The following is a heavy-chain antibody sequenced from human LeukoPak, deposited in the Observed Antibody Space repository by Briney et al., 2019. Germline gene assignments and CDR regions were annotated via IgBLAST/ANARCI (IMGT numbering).Heavy chain of an antibody. J-gene: IGHJ4*02. CDR2: TKPDGSAE. Sequence: GGSLRLSCAASGFSLRNYWMGWVRRAPGKGLEGVANTKPDGSAEYYADSVRGRFTASRDNANNLLYLQMNRLRAEDTAVYCCARDGGLHTNFDYWGQGTLLTVSS. CDR1: GFSLRNYW. CDR3: ARDGGLHTNFDY. D-gene: IGHD2-15*01. V-gene: IGHV3-7*01.